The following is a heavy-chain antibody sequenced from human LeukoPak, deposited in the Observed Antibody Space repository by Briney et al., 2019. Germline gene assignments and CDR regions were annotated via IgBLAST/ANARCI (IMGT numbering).Heavy chain of an antibody. CDR2: IYKNGST. J-gene: IGHJ2*01. V-gene: IGHV4-59*01. Sequence: PSETLSLTCTVSGGSISRYYWSWIRQPPGKGLEWIGYIYKNGSTNYNPSLKSRPTISVGTSKNQFSLKLSSVTAADTAVYYCARERSGSYYRWYFDLWGRGTLVTVSS. D-gene: IGHD1-26*01. CDR1: GGSISRYY. CDR3: ARERSGSYYRWYFDL.